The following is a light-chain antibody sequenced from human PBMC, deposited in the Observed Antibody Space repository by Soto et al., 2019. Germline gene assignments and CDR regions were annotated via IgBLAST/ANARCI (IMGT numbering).Light chain of an antibody. CDR3: QHYDSSLRT. J-gene: IGKJ1*01. Sequence: EIVLTQSPGTLSLSPGERATLSCRASQTISSSHLAWYQQKPGQAPRLLIYGASTRATDIPDRVSGSGSGADFTLTISRLKPEDFAVYYCQHYDSSLRTFGPGTKVEIK. V-gene: IGKV3-20*01. CDR1: QTISSSH. CDR2: GAS.